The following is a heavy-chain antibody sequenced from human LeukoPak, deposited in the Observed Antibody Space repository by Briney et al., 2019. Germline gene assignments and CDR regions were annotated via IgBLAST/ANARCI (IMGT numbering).Heavy chain of an antibody. CDR3: ARAYCGGDCYYYYYYYMDV. CDR2: ISAYNGNT. D-gene: IGHD2-21*01. CDR1: GYTFTSYG. Sequence: GASVKVSRKASGYTFTSYGISWVRQAPGQGLEWMGWISAYNGNTNYAQKLQGRVTMTTDTSTSTAYMELRSLRSDDTAVYYCARAYCGGDCYYYYYYYMDVWGKGTTVTVSS. V-gene: IGHV1-18*01. J-gene: IGHJ6*03.